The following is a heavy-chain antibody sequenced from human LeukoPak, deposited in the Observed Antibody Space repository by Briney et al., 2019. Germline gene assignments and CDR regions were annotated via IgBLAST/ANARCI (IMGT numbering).Heavy chain of an antibody. Sequence: GESLKISCKGSGYSFTSYWIGWVRQMPGKGLEWMGIIYPGDSDTRYSPSFQGQVTISADKSISTAYLQWSSLKASDTAMYYCPRRREFLWFGEKRINDAFDIWAKGQWSPSLQ. V-gene: IGHV5-51*01. CDR3: PRRREFLWFGEKRINDAFDI. J-gene: IGHJ3*02. CDR1: GYSFTSYW. D-gene: IGHD3-10*01. CDR2: IYPGDSDT.